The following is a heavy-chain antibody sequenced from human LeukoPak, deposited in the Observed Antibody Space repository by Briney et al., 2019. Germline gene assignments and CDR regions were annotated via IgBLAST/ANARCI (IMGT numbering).Heavy chain of an antibody. D-gene: IGHD6-13*01. CDR1: GASISSYY. CDR3: ASGPYPAAGTDHQFDY. CDR2: IYYSGST. Sequence: SETLSLTCTVSGASISSYYWSWIRQPPGTGLKWSGYIYYSGSTHYNPSLKSRVTISVDTSKNQFSLRLSSMTAADTAVYYCASGPYPAAGTDHQFDYRGQGTLVTVSS. J-gene: IGHJ4*02. V-gene: IGHV4-59*01.